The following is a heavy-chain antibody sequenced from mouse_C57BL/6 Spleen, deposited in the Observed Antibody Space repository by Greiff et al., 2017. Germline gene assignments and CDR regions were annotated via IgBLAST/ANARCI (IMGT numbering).Heavy chain of an antibody. CDR3: ARRTTVVAYYFDY. J-gene: IGHJ2*01. CDR2: IYPGDGDT. Sequence: QVHVKQSGAELVKPGASVKISCKASGYAFSSYWMNWVKQRPGKGLAWIGQIYPGDGDTNYNGKFKGKATLTADKSSSTAYMQLSSLTSEDSAVYFGARRTTVVAYYFDYWGQGTTLTVSS. V-gene: IGHV1-80*01. D-gene: IGHD1-1*01. CDR1: GYAFSSYW.